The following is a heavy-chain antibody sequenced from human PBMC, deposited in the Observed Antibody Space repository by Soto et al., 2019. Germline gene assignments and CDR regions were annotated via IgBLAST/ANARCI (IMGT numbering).Heavy chain of an antibody. D-gene: IGHD4-17*01. Sequence: ASVKVSCKASGYTFTSYGISWVRQAPGQGLEWMGGIIANNGKANYAQKFQGRVTITTDTSTSTAYMELSSLRSEDTAVYYCARDRPFGDYSDYYYYGMDVWGQGTTVTVSS. CDR2: IIANNGKA. J-gene: IGHJ6*02. CDR3: ARDRPFGDYSDYYYYGMDV. CDR1: GYTFTSYG. V-gene: IGHV1-18*01.